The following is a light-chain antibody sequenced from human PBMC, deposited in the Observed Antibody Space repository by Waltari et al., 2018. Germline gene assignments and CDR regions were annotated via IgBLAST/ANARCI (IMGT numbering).Light chain of an antibody. CDR1: QSVTSNY. V-gene: IGKV3-20*01. J-gene: IGKJ3*01. CDR2: GAS. Sequence: EIVLTQSPGTLSLSPGERATLSCRASQSVTSNYLAWYQQKPGQPPSPLSYGASTRATGIPDRFSGSGSGTDFTLTISSVEPEDFAVYYCQRYGSSPLVSFGPGTKVDIK. CDR3: QRYGSSPLVS.